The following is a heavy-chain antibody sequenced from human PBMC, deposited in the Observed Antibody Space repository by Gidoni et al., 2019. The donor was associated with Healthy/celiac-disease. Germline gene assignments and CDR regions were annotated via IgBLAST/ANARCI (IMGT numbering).Heavy chain of an antibody. CDR3: ARDKWDVDFKQTSSGQDY. J-gene: IGHJ4*02. Sequence: EVQLVESGGGLVQPGGSLRLSCAASGFTFSSYWMHWVRHAPGKGLVWVSRINSDGSSTSYADSVKGRFTISRDNAKNTLYLQMNSLRAEDTAVYYCARDKWDVDFKQTSSGQDYWGQGTLVTVSS. V-gene: IGHV3-74*01. D-gene: IGHD3-22*01. CDR1: GFTFSSYW. CDR2: INSDGSST.